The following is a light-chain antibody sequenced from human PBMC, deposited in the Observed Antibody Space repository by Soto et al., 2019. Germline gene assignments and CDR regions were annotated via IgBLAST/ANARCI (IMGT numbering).Light chain of an antibody. CDR1: ALPKQY. Sequence: SYELTQPPSLSVSPGQTARITCSGDALPKQYAYWYQQKPGQAPGVVIKKDNERPSGSPERFSGSSSGTTVTLTISGVQAEDEADYYCQSSDSSGRYRYVFGTGTKVTVL. CDR3: QSSDSSGRYRYV. J-gene: IGLJ1*01. V-gene: IGLV3-25*02. CDR2: KDN.